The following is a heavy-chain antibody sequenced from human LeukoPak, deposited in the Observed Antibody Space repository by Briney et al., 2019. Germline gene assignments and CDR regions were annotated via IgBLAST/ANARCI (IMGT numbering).Heavy chain of an antibody. CDR1: GYSFTTYW. CDR2: IYPGDSDT. V-gene: IGHV5-51*01. CDR3: ARRTITMVRGAFDY. Sequence: GESLKISCRGSGYSFTTYWIGWVRQMPGKGLEWMGIIYPGDSDTRYSPSFQGQVTISADKSISTAYLQWSSLKASDTAMYYCARRTITMVRGAFDYWGQGTLVTVSS. J-gene: IGHJ4*02. D-gene: IGHD3-10*01.